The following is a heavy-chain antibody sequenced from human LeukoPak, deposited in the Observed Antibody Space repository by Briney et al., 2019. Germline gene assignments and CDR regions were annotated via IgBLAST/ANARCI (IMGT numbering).Heavy chain of an antibody. CDR1: GFTVSSNY. Sequence: GGSPRLSCAASGFTVSSNYMSWVRQAPGKGLEWVSAISGSGGSTYYADSVKGRFTISRDNSKNTLYLQMNSLRAEDTAVYYCAKVGSYGYGVYYYYMDVWGKGTTVTISS. J-gene: IGHJ6*03. CDR2: ISGSGGST. CDR3: AKVGSYGYGVYYYYMDV. V-gene: IGHV3-23*01. D-gene: IGHD5-18*01.